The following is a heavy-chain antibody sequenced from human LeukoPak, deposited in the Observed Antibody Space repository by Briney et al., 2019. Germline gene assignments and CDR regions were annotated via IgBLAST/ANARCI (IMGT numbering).Heavy chain of an antibody. CDR1: GYSFTSYY. D-gene: IGHD4-17*01. V-gene: IGHV1-46*01. Sequence: ASVKVSCKASGYSFTSYYMHWVRQAPGQGLEWVGIINPSGGGTSYAQKFQGRVTVTRDTSTSTVYMELSSLGSEDTAVYYCARDPYGDYGTFDYWGQGTLVTVSS. J-gene: IGHJ4*02. CDR3: ARDPYGDYGTFDY. CDR2: INPSGGGT.